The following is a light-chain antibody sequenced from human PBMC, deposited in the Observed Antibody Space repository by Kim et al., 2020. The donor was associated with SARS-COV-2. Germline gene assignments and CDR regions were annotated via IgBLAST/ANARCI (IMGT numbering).Light chain of an antibody. CDR2: ESS. V-gene: IGKV1-5*03. Sequence: DIQVTQSPSTLSASVGDRVTITCRTSQSVNVWLAWYQHKPGQAPKFLISESSILESGVPLRFSGSGSGTEFTLTITNVQPDDFATYYCQQYQTLFSFGQGTRLEIK. J-gene: IGKJ5*01. CDR1: QSVNVW. CDR3: QQYQTLFS.